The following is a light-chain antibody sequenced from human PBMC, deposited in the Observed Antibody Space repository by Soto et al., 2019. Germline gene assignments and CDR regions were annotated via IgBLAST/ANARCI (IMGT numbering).Light chain of an antibody. Sequence: EIVMTQSPATLSVSPGERATLSCRASQSVSSNLAWYPQKPGQAPRLLIYDASTRATGIPARFSGSGSGTEFTLTISSLQSEDFALYYCQQYNKWPPYTFGQGTKLEIK. CDR1: QSVSSN. CDR3: QQYNKWPPYT. V-gene: IGKV3-15*01. J-gene: IGKJ2*01. CDR2: DAS.